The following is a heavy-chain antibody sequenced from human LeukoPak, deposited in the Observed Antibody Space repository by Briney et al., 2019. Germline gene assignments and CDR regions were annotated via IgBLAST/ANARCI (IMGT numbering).Heavy chain of an antibody. CDR2: INWDGGST. D-gene: IGHD2-2*01. Sequence: SGGSLRLSCEDSGFTFDDYGMSWVRQAPGKGLEWVSGINWDGGSTFYADSVKGRFTISRDNAKNSLYLQMNSLRAEDTAVYYCARGSSTHGEYYFDYWGQGTLVTVSS. J-gene: IGHJ4*02. V-gene: IGHV3-20*04. CDR3: ARGSSTHGEYYFDY. CDR1: GFTFDDYG.